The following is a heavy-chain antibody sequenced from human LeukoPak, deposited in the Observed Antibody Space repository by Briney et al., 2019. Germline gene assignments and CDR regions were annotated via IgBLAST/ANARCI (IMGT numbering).Heavy chain of an antibody. CDR1: GYTFTSYG. V-gene: IGHV1-18*01. CDR3: ARDEAYYDYVWGSYREHYYYYYYMDV. CDR2: ISAYNGNT. Sequence: ASVKVSCKASGYTFTSYGISWVRQAPGQGLEWMGWISAYNGNTNYAQKLQGRVTMTTDTSTSTAYMELRSRRSDDTAVYYCARDEAYYDYVWGSYREHYYYYYYMDVWGKGTTVTISS. J-gene: IGHJ6*03. D-gene: IGHD3-16*02.